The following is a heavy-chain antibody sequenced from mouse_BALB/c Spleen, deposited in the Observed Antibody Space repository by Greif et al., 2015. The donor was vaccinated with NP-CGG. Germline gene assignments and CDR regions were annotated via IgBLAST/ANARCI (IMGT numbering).Heavy chain of an antibody. D-gene: IGHD1-1*01. J-gene: IGHJ1*01. CDR2: INPYNDGT. CDR3: ARFPNYYGSSYFDV. CDR1: GYTFTSYV. Sequence: EVQLQQSGPELVKPGASVKMSCKASGYTFTSYVMHWVKQKPGQGLEWIGYINPYNDGTKYNEKFKGKATLTSDKSSSTAYMELSSLTSEDSAVYYCARFPNYYGSSYFDVWGAGTTVTISS. V-gene: IGHV1-14*01.